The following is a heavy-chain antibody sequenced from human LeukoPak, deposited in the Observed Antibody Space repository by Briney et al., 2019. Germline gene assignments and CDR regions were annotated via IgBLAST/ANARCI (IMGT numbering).Heavy chain of an antibody. CDR1: GASFSSGDQY. J-gene: IGHJ4*02. CDR2: IHPSGRL. D-gene: IGHD3-22*01. Sequence: SETLSLTCTVSGASFSSGDQYWNWIRQSPGKGLEWIGSIHPSGRLYNNPSLESRVTISIDTSKNQFSLNLNSVTAADTAVYYCARDPAYYYDSSGYYGLGYFDYWGQGTLVTVSS. V-gene: IGHV4-31*03. CDR3: ARDPAYYYDSSGYYGLGYFDY.